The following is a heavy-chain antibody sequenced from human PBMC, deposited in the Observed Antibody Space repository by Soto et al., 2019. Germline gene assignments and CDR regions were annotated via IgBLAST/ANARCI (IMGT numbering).Heavy chain of an antibody. V-gene: IGHV4-31*03. CDR3: ARTGSSYGMDV. CDR1: GGSISSGGYY. CDR2: IYYRGST. J-gene: IGHJ6*02. Sequence: QVQLQESGPGLVKPSQTLSLTCTVSGGSISSGGYYWSWIRQHPGKGLEWIGYIYYRGSTYYNPSLKSRVTISVDTSKIQFSLKLSSVTAADTAVYYCARTGSSYGMDVWGQGTTVTVSS.